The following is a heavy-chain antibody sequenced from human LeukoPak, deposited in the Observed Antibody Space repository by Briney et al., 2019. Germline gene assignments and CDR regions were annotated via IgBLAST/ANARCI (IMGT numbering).Heavy chain of an antibody. CDR1: GFTFGHYA. Sequence: GGSLRLSCTGSGFTFGHYALAWVRQAPGKGLEWLGFIRSQAYGGTIEYAASVKGRFSISRDNSKSIADLQINSLRTEDTAVYYCARGGDFGVPAPLGIDAFDIWGQGTMVTVSS. V-gene: IGHV3-49*04. CDR2: IRSQAYGGTI. D-gene: IGHD2-2*01. CDR3: ARGGDFGVPAPLGIDAFDI. J-gene: IGHJ3*02.